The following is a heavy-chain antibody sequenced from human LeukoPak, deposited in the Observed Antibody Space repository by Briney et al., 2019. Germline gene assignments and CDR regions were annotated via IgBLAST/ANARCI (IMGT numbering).Heavy chain of an antibody. CDR2: ISSSGSTI. Sequence: GGSLRLSCAASGFTFSSYEMNWVRQAPGKGLEWVSYISSSGSTIYYADSVKGRFTISRDNAKNSLYLQMNSLRAEDTAVYYCARGADALLWFGESPWGYTYDYWGQGTLVTVSS. CDR1: GFTFSSYE. D-gene: IGHD3-10*01. V-gene: IGHV3-48*03. CDR3: ARGADALLWFGESPWGYTYDY. J-gene: IGHJ4*02.